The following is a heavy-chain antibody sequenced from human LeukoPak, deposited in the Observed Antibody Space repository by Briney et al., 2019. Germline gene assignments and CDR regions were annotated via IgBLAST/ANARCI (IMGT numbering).Heavy chain of an antibody. CDR3: GRGMYPFDI. Sequence: SETLSLTCTVSGGSISSYYWSWIRQPPGKGLEWIGYFYYSGSTNYNPSLKSRVTISVDTSKNQFSLKLSSVTAADTAVYYCGRGMYPFDIWGQGTMVTVSS. CDR2: FYYSGST. D-gene: IGHD2-8*01. CDR1: GGSISSYY. V-gene: IGHV4-59*01. J-gene: IGHJ3*02.